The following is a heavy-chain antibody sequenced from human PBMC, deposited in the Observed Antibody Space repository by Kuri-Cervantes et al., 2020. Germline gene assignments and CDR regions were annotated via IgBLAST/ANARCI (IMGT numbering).Heavy chain of an antibody. D-gene: IGHD2-21*02. Sequence: LSLTCAASGFTFDDYAMHWVRQAPGKGLEWVSGISWNSGSIGYADSVKGRFTISRDNAKNTLYLQMNSLRAEDTAVYYCAVAYCGGDCSGTYYYYGMDAWGQGTTVTVSS. J-gene: IGHJ6*02. V-gene: IGHV3-9*01. CDR2: ISWNSGSI. CDR3: AVAYCGGDCSGTYYYYGMDA. CDR1: GFTFDDYA.